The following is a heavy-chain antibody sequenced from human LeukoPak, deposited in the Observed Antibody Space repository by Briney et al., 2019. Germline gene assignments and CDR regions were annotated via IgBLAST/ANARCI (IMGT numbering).Heavy chain of an antibody. CDR2: IKSKTDGGTT. J-gene: IGHJ6*03. CDR1: GFTFSNAW. D-gene: IGHD4-17*01. V-gene: IGHV3-15*01. CDR3: TTVAPQDYGDYINYYYYYMDV. Sequence: AGGSLRLSCAASGFTFSNAWMSWVRQAPGKGLEWVGRIKSKTDGGTTDYAAPVKGRFTISRDDSKNTLYLQMNSLKTEDTAVYYCTTVAPQDYGDYINYYYYYMDVWGKGTTVTVSS.